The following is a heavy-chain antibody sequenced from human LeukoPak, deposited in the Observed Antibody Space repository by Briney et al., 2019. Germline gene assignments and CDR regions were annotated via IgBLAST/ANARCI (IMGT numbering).Heavy chain of an antibody. J-gene: IGHJ6*02. V-gene: IGHV4-34*01. CDR1: GGSFSGYY. Sequence: PSETLSLTCAVYGGSFSGYYWSLIRQPPGKGLEWIEEINHSGSTNYNPSLKSRVTISVDTSKNQFSLKLSSVTAADTAVYYCARAPMVANGGAYYYYGMDVWGQGTTVTVSS. CDR3: ARAPMVANGGAYYYYGMDV. D-gene: IGHD5-12*01. CDR2: INHSGST.